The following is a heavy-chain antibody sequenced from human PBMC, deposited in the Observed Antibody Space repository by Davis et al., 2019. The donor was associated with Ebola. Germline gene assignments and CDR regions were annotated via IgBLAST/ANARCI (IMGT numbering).Heavy chain of an antibody. Sequence: GGSLRLSRAASGFAVDSRYLIWVRQAPGKGLEWVSSIYSGDNRNYADSVKGRCTISRDSSKNTLYLQISSLRAEDTATYYCASYNDWGQGTLVTVSS. V-gene: IGHV3-53*01. J-gene: IGHJ4*02. CDR3: ASYND. D-gene: IGHD5-24*01. CDR2: IYSGDNR. CDR1: GFAVDSRY.